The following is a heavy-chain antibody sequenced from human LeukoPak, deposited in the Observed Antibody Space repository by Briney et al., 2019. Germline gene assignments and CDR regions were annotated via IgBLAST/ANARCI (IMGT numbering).Heavy chain of an antibody. CDR1: GYTFTSYG. CDR2: TSAYNGNT. J-gene: IGHJ4*02. D-gene: IGHD3-10*01. V-gene: IGHV1-18*04. Sequence: ASVKVSCEASGYTFTSYGISWVRQAPGQGLEWMGWTSAYNGNTNYAQKLQGRVTMTTDTSTSTAYMELRSLRSDDTAVYYCARDSYYYGPGAYFDYWGQGTLVTVSS. CDR3: ARDSYYYGPGAYFDY.